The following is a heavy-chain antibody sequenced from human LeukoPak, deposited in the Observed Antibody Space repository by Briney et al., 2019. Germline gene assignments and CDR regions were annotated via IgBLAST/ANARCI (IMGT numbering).Heavy chain of an antibody. Sequence: ASVKVSCKASGHSFTDYNMQWLRQAPGQGLEWMGWINPNSGGTNYAQKFQGRVTMTRDTSISTAYMELSRLRSDDTAVYYCARDGHFDNWGQGTLVTVSS. V-gene: IGHV1-2*02. CDR1: GHSFTDYN. J-gene: IGHJ4*02. CDR3: ARDGHFDN. CDR2: INPNSGGT.